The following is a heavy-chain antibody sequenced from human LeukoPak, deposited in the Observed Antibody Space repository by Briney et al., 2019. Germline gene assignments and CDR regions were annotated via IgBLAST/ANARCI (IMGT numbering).Heavy chain of an antibody. Sequence: PGGSLRLSCVASGFSFSSYGMHWVRQAPGKGLEWVAFIRYDGTNKYYADSVKGRFTISRDNAKNTLYLQMNSLRVEDTAVYYCARGRGGSYHYWGQGTLVTVSS. CDR1: GFSFSSYG. CDR2: IRYDGTNK. J-gene: IGHJ4*02. CDR3: ARGRGGSYHY. D-gene: IGHD1-26*01. V-gene: IGHV3-30*02.